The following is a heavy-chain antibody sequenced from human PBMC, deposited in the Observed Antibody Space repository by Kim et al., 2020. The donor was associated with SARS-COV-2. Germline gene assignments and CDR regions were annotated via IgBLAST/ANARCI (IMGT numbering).Heavy chain of an antibody. J-gene: IGHJ4*02. CDR2: ISYDGSNK. Sequence: GGSLRLSCAASGFTFSSYAMHWVRQAPGKGLEWVAVISYDGSNKYYADSVKGRFTISRDNSKNTLYLQMNSLRAEDTAVYYCARDAGVPDGAAFDYWGQGTLVTVSS. CDR3: ARDAGVPDGAAFDY. D-gene: IGHD2-15*01. V-gene: IGHV3-30-3*01. CDR1: GFTFSSYA.